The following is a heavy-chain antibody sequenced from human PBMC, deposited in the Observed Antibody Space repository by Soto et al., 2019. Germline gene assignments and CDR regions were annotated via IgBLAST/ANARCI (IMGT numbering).Heavy chain of an antibody. CDR3: ARDPDYGGTLYYYYGMDV. CDR2: INPNRGGT. D-gene: IGHD4-17*01. V-gene: IGHV1-2*07. J-gene: IGHJ6*02. Sequence: ASVKVSCKASGYTFTGYYMHWVRQAPGQGLEWMGWINPNRGGTNYAHKFQGRVTMTRDTSISTAYMELRRLRSDDTAVYYCARDPDYGGTLYYYYGMDVWGQGTTVPVSS. CDR1: GYTFTGYY.